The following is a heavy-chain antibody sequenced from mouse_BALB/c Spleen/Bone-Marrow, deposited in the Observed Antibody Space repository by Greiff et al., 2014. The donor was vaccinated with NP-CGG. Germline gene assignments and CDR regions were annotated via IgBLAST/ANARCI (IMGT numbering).Heavy chain of an antibody. V-gene: IGHV5-6-3*01. CDR3: ARGNYGNYVDYFDY. CDR2: INSNGGST. D-gene: IGHD2-1*01. J-gene: IGHJ2*01. Sequence: EVMLVESGGGLVQPGGSLKLSCAASGFTFSSYGMSWVRQTPGKRLELVASINSNGGSTYYPDSVKGRFTISRDNAKNTLSLQMSSLKSEDTAMYYCARGNYGNYVDYFDYWGQGTTLTVSS. CDR1: GFTFSSYG.